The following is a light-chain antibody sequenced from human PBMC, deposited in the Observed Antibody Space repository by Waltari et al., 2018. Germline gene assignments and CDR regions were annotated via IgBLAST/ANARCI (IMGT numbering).Light chain of an antibody. CDR1: QGIRND. J-gene: IGKJ1*01. CDR2: AAS. Sequence: AIQMTQSPSSLSASVGDRVTITCRASQGIRNDLGWYQQKPGKAPKVLIYAASSLQSGVPTRFSGSGAGTDFTLTISSLQPDDFATYYCLQDYIYPWTFGQGTKVEIK. CDR3: LQDYIYPWT. V-gene: IGKV1-6*01.